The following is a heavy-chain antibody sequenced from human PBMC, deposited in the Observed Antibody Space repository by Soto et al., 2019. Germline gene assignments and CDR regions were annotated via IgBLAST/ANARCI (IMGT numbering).Heavy chain of an antibody. J-gene: IGHJ3*02. V-gene: IGHV4-59*11. Sequence: SQTLSLTCTVSGGSISTHHWSRVRQPPGKGLEWIGYIDYSGTTNYNPSLKSRVTISLDTSKNQFSLKLSSVTVVDTAVYYCARVRRSSSRPDAFDIWGQGTMVTVSS. CDR3: ARVRRSSSRPDAFDI. D-gene: IGHD6-13*01. CDR2: IDYSGTT. CDR1: GGSISTHH.